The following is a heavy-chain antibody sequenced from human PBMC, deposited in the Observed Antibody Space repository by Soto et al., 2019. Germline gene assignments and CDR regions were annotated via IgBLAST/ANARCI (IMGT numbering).Heavy chain of an antibody. J-gene: IGHJ2*01. Sequence: GGSLRLSCAASGFTFSDYDMSWVRQAPGKGLEWVSSISRSGETTYYADSVKGRFFISRDSSKNTLSLQLNSLRAEDTAEYYCAKSRSGNEPYWYFALWGRGTLVTVSS. CDR2: ISRSGETT. CDR1: GFTFSDYD. CDR3: AKSRSGNEPYWYFAL. V-gene: IGHV3-23*01.